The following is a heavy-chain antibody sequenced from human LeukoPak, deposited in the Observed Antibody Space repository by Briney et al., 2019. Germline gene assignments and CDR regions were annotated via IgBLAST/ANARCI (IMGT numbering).Heavy chain of an antibody. Sequence: GGSLRLSCAASGFTFSSYWMHWVRQAPGKGLVWVSRINSDGSSTSYADSVKGRFTISRDNAKNSLYLQMNSLRAEDTALYYCAKGFTTGTTKDAFDIWGQGTMVTVSS. CDR3: AKGFTTGTTKDAFDI. CDR2: INSDGSST. J-gene: IGHJ3*02. D-gene: IGHD1-1*01. V-gene: IGHV3-74*01. CDR1: GFTFSSYW.